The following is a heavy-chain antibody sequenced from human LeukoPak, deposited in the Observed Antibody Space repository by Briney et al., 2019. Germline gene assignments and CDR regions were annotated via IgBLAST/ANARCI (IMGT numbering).Heavy chain of an antibody. J-gene: IGHJ4*02. D-gene: IGHD3/OR15-3a*01. V-gene: IGHV3-23*01. CDR3: ARVGLPQPVDY. CDR1: GFTFSSYA. Sequence: GGSLRLACAVSGFTFSSYAMSWVRQAPGEGLEWVSAISGSGGSTYYTDSVKGRFTISRDTSKNPLYLRMSCLSAEDTAVYSCARVGLPQPVDYWGQGTLVTVSP. CDR2: ISGSGGST.